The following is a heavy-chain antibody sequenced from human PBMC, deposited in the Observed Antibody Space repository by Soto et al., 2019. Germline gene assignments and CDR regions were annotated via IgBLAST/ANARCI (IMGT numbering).Heavy chain of an antibody. CDR1: GFSLSNARMG. Sequence: QVTLKESGPVLVNPTETLTLTCTVSGFSLSNARMGVSWIRQPPGKALEWLAHIFSNDEKSYSTSRKSTLTISKDTAKSQVVLTMTIMDPVDTATYYCARIRVEEGDGYSSGIDVLGRGTTVTVSS. J-gene: IGHJ6*02. V-gene: IGHV2-26*01. D-gene: IGHD1-26*01. CDR2: IFSNDEK. CDR3: ARIRVEEGDGYSSGIDV.